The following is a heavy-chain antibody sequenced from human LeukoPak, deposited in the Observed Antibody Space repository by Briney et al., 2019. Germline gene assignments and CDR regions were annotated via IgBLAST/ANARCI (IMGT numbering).Heavy chain of an antibody. V-gene: IGHV3-21*01. CDR3: ARDDNRDLYYSYMDV. D-gene: IGHD2-15*01. CDR2: ISSAGALK. J-gene: IGHJ6*03. CDR1: GFTFGSHT. Sequence: PGGSLRLSCAASGFTFGSHTMNWVRQAPGQGLEWVSSISSAGALKYYADSVKGRFTISRDSAKDSLYLQLNSLRAEDTAVYYCARDDNRDLYYSYMDVWGKGTTVIVSS.